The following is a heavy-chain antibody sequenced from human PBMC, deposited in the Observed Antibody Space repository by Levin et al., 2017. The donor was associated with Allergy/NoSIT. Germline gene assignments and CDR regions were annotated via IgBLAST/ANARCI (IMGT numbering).Heavy chain of an antibody. J-gene: IGHJ3*02. CDR3: ARDVGERAFDI. Sequence: SETLSLTCTVSGGSISSYYWSWIRQPPGKGLEWIGYIYYSGSTNYNPSLKSRVTISVDTSKNQFSLKLSSVTAADTAVYYGARDVGERAFDIWGQGTMVTVSS. CDR1: GGSISSYY. D-gene: IGHD2-15*01. CDR2: IYYSGST. V-gene: IGHV4-59*01.